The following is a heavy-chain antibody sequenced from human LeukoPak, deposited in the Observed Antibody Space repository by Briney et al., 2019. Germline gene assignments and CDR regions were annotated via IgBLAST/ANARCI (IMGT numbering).Heavy chain of an antibody. CDR1: GCTISTIY. J-gene: IGHJ4*02. Sequence: SETLSRNGTGYGCTISTIYWIWIRHPPGKGLEWIGYIYYSGSTSYNPSLKSRVTISVDTSKNQFSLKLSSVTAADTAVYYCAREEALGSGSFDYWGQGTLVTVSS. CDR2: IYYSGST. CDR3: AREEALGSGSFDY. D-gene: IGHD1-26*01. V-gene: IGHV4-59*01.